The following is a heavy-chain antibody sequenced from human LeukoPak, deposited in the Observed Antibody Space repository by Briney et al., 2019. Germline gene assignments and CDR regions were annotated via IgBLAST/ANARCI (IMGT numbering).Heavy chain of an antibody. Sequence: GESLQISCKGSGYSFTSYWIGWVRQMPGKGLEWMGIIYPGDSDTRYSPSFQGQVTISADKSISTAYLQWSSLKASDTAMYYCARTLDYYDSSGYRRTNYYYGMDVWGQGTTVTVSS. CDR2: IYPGDSDT. D-gene: IGHD3-22*01. CDR3: ARTLDYYDSSGYRRTNYYYGMDV. J-gene: IGHJ6*02. V-gene: IGHV5-51*01. CDR1: GYSFTSYW.